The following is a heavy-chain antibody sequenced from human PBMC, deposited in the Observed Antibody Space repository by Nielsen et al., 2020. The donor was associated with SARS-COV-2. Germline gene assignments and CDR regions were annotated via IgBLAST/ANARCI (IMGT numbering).Heavy chain of an antibody. J-gene: IGHJ4*02. D-gene: IGHD3-3*01. CDR1: GFSFSSYS. V-gene: IGHV3-48*01. CDR3: AKDVWSGAHQIGPDY. CDR2: ISSTVSTT. Sequence: GESLKISCAASGFSFSSYSMHWVRQAPGKGLEWVSYISSTVSTTYYADSVKGRFTISRDNAKNSLYLQMNSLRAEDTAVYHCAKDVWSGAHQIGPDYWGQGTLVTVSS.